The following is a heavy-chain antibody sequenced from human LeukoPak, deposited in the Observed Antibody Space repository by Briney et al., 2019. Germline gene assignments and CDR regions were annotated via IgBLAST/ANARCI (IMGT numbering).Heavy chain of an antibody. CDR3: ARDLTDMDAFDI. CDR1: GGSISSSNW. V-gene: IGHV4-4*02. Sequence: SETLSLTCAVSGGSISSSNWWSWVRQPPGKGLEWIGEIYHSGSTNYNPSLKSRVTISVDKSKNQFSLKLSSVTPEDTAIYYCARDLTDMDAFDIWGQGTMVTVSS. J-gene: IGHJ3*02. CDR2: IYHSGST.